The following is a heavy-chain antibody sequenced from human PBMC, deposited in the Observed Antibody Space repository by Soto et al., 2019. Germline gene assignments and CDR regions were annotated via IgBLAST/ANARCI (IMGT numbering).Heavy chain of an antibody. Sequence: SETLSLTCTVSGGSISSSSYYWGWIRQPPGKGLEWIGSIYYSGSTYYNPSLKSRVTISVDTSKNQFSLKLSSVTAADTAVYYCASTYYYDSSGYDWGQGTLVTVSS. J-gene: IGHJ4*02. CDR3: ASTYYYDSSGYD. D-gene: IGHD3-22*01. V-gene: IGHV4-39*01. CDR1: GGSISSSSYY. CDR2: IYYSGST.